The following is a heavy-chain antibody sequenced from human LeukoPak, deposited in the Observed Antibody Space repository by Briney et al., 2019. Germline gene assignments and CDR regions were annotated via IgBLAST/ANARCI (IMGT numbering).Heavy chain of an antibody. CDR3: ARQVVVPAAMMGYYYYYGMDV. CDR1: GGSISSSSYY. CDR2: IYYSGST. V-gene: IGHV4-39*01. J-gene: IGHJ6*02. D-gene: IGHD2-2*01. Sequence: PSETLSLTCTVSGGSISSSSYYWGWIRQPPGKGLEWIGSIYYSGSTYYNPSLKSRVTISVDTSKNQFSLKLSSVTAADTAVYYCARQVVVPAAMMGYYYYYGMDVWGQGTLVTVSS.